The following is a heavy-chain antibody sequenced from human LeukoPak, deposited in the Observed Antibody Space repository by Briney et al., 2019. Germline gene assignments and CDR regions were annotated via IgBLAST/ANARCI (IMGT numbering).Heavy chain of an antibody. J-gene: IGHJ3*02. D-gene: IGHD2/OR15-2a*01. CDR3: ARQNSQLAFDI. V-gene: IGHV3-21*01. Sequence: GGSLRLSWEASGSTFGSFTMNWVRLAPGKGLEWVSSLSSSSTYIFYADSVKGRFTISRDNAKNSLYLQMNSLRAEDTAVYYCARQNSQLAFDIWGQGTTVTVSS. CDR1: GSTFGSFT. CDR2: LSSSSTYI.